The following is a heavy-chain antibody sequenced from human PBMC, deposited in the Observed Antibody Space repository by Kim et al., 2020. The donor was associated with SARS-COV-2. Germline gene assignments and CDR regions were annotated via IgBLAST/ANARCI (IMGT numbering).Heavy chain of an antibody. CDR1: GGTFSSYA. D-gene: IGHD3-10*01. J-gene: IGHJ6*02. CDR2: IIPIFGTA. Sequence: SVKVSCKASGGTFSSYAISWVRQAPGQGLEWMGGIIPIFGTANYVQKFQGRVTITADESTSTAYMELSSLRSEDTAVYYCARDNNPRLAGDYYYGMDVWGQGTTVTVSS. CDR3: ARDNNPRLAGDYYYGMDV. V-gene: IGHV1-69*13.